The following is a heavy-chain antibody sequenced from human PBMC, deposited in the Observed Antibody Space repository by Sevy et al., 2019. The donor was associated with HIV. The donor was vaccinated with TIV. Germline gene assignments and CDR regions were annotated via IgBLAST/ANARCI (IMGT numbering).Heavy chain of an antibody. Sequence: ASVKVSCKTSGYTFTSYDINWVRQATGQGLEWMGWMSPKSGNTGYAQKFQGRLTMTRNTSISTAYMELSSLRSDDTAVYYCARAGSGGYDNYFDDWGQGTLVTVSS. CDR3: ARAGSGGYDNYFDD. CDR2: MSPKSGNT. CDR1: GYTFTSYD. J-gene: IGHJ4*02. V-gene: IGHV1-8*01. D-gene: IGHD6-19*01.